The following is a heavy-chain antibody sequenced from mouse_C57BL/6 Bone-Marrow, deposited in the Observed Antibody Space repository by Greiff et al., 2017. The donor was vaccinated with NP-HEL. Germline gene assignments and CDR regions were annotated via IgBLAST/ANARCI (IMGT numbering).Heavy chain of an antibody. CDR1: GYSFTSYY. D-gene: IGHD1-1*01. V-gene: IGHV1-66*01. J-gene: IGHJ1*03. CDR3: AREGYYGSGGYFDV. CDR2: IYPGSGNT. Sequence: VQLQESGPELVKPGASVKISCKASGYSFTSYYIHWVKQRPGQGLEWIGWIYPGSGNTKYNEKFKGKATLTADTSSSTAYMQLSSLTSEDSAVYYCAREGYYGSGGYFDVWGTGTTVTVSS.